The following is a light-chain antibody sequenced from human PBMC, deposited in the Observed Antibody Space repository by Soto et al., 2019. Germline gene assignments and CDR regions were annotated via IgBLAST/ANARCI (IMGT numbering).Light chain of an antibody. Sequence: QSVLTQPPSASGTPGQRVTNSCSGSSSNIGSTAVNWYQQLPGTAPKLLIYSNNQRPSGVPDRFSGSKSGTSASLAISGLQSEDEADYYCAAWDDRLNGHVFGTGTKVTVL. CDR2: SNN. J-gene: IGLJ1*01. CDR1: SSNIGSTA. V-gene: IGLV1-44*01. CDR3: AAWDDRLNGHV.